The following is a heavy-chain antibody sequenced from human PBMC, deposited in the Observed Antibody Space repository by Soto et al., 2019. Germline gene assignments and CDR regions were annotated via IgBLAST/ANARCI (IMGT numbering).Heavy chain of an antibody. J-gene: IGHJ4*02. V-gene: IGHV3-21*01. CDR3: ARDRPSTSSSFDY. CDR2: ISSSSSYI. Sequence: VQLVESGGGLVKPGGSLRLSCAASGFTFSSYSMNWVRQAPGKGLEWVSSISSSSSYIYYADSVKGRFTISRDNAKNSLYLQINSLRAEDTAVYYCARDRPSTSSSFDYWGQGTLVTVSS. D-gene: IGHD2-2*01. CDR1: GFTFSSYS.